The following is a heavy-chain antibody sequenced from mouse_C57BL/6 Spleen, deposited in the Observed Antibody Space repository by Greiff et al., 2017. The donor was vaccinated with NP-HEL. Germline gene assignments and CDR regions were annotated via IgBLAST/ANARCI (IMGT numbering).Heavy chain of an antibody. J-gene: IGHJ2*01. V-gene: IGHV1-42*01. Sequence: DVKLQESGPELVKPGASVKISCKASGYSFTGYYMNWVKQSPEKSLEWIGEINPSTGGTTYNQKFKAKATLTVDKSSSTAYMQLKSLTSEDSAVYYCARSYEDYFDYWGQGTTLTVSS. CDR3: ARSYEDYFDY. CDR1: GYSFTGYY. CDR2: INPSTGGT. D-gene: IGHD2-12*01.